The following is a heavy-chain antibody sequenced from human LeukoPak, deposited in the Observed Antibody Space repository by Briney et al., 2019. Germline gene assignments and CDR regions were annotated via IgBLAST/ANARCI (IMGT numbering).Heavy chain of an antibody. CDR1: GYTFTNYW. CDR3: ARRAYSHEWFDP. V-gene: IGHV5-51*01. Sequence: AESLKISCKASGYTFTNYWIGWVRQMPGKSLEWMGTIYPGDSDTRYSPSFQGQVTISADKSISTAYLQWSSLRASDTAMYYCARRAYSHEWFDPWGQGTLVTVSS. D-gene: IGHD5-12*01. CDR2: IYPGDSDT. J-gene: IGHJ5*02.